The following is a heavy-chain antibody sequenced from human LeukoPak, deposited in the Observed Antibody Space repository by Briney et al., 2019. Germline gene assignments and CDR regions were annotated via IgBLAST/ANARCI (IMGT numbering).Heavy chain of an antibody. Sequence: GGSLRLSCSASGFTFSSNAMSWVRQAPGKGLEWVSGISDSGGSTYYADSMKGRFTISRDNSKNTLYLQMTSLTVPDTAVYDCARSGYDSCGYHQRPFDYWGQGTRVTVSS. V-gene: IGHV3-23*01. J-gene: IGHJ4*02. CDR2: ISDSGGST. CDR3: ARSGYDSCGYHQRPFDY. CDR1: GFTFSSNA. D-gene: IGHD3-22*01.